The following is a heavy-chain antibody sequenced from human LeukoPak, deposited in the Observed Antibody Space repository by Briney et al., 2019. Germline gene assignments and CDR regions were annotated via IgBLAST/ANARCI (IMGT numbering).Heavy chain of an antibody. V-gene: IGHV4-39*01. Sequence: SETPSLTCTVSGGSISSSSYYWGWIRQPPGKGLEWIGSSYYSGSTYYNPSLKSRVTISVDTSKNQFSLKLNSVTAADTAVYYCARHGGEWLRYYFNYWGQGTLVTVSS. D-gene: IGHD5-12*01. CDR2: SYYSGST. CDR1: GGSISSSSYY. J-gene: IGHJ4*02. CDR3: ARHGGEWLRYYFNY.